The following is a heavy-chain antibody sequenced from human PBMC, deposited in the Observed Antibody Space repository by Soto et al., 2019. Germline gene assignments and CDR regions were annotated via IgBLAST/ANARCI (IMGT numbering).Heavy chain of an antibody. J-gene: IGHJ1*01. D-gene: IGHD3-10*01. CDR2: ISASGGGA. CDR3: AKDSDRDYFQH. CDR1: GFTFSTYG. Sequence: GSLRLSCAASGFTFSTYGMSWVRQAPEKGLEWVSGISASGGGAYYANSVKGRFTISRDNSENTLYLQMDSLRVEDTAVYYCAKDSDRDYFQHWGQGTLVTVSS. V-gene: IGHV3-23*01.